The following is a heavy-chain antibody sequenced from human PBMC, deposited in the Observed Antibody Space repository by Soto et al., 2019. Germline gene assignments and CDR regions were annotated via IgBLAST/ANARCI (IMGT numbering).Heavy chain of an antibody. CDR1: GFTIGDYA. V-gene: IGHV3-49*03. D-gene: IGHD3-22*01. CDR3: TRAYDSSGYYGITGYYFDY. J-gene: IGHJ4*02. CDR2: IRSKAYGGTT. Sequence: GGPLRLSCTASGFTIGDYAMSWFSQAPGKGLEWVGFIRSKAYGGTTVYAASVKGRFTISRDDSKSIAYLQMNSLKTEDTAVYYCTRAYDSSGYYGITGYYFDYWGQGTLVTVSS.